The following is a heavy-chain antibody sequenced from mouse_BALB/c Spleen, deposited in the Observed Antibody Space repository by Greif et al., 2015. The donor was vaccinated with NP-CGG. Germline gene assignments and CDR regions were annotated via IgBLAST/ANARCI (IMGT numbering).Heavy chain of an antibody. Sequence: VKLQESGAELMKPGASVKVSCKATGYTFSSYWIEWVKQRPGHGLEWIGEILPGSGSTNYNEKFKGKATFTADTSSNTAYMQLSSLTSEDSAVYYCELGEWFAYWGQGTLVTVSA. CDR2: ILPGSGST. V-gene: IGHV1-9*01. J-gene: IGHJ3*01. CDR3: ELGEWFAY. D-gene: IGHD4-1*01. CDR1: GYTFSSYW.